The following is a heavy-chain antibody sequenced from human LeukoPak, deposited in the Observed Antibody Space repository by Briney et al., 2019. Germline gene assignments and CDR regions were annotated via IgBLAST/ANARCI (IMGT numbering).Heavy chain of an antibody. J-gene: IGHJ4*02. Sequence: ASVKVSCKASGYTFTSYYMHWVRQAPGQGLEWMGIINPSGGSTSYAQKFQGRVTMTRDTSTSTVYMELSSLRSEDTAVYYCAKGPDIRLEPQPLDYWGQGTLVTVSS. CDR2: INPSGGST. V-gene: IGHV1-46*01. D-gene: IGHD1-1*01. CDR1: GYTFTSYY. CDR3: AKGPDIRLEPQPLDY.